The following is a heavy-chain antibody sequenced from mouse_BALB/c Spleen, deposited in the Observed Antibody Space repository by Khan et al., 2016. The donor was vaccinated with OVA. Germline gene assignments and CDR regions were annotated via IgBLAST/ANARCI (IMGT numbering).Heavy chain of an antibody. CDR3: ACTRFSYRYSFFDY. D-gene: IGHD2-14*01. Sequence: EVQLQESGPGLVKPSQSLSLTCTVTAYSITSDYAWTWIRQFPGNKLEWMGYISYSGSTSYNPSLKSRISITRDTSKNQFFLQLISVTTEDTATYYCACTRFSYRYSFFDYWGQGTTLTVSS. J-gene: IGHJ2*01. CDR2: ISYSGST. V-gene: IGHV3-2*02. CDR1: AYSITSDYA.